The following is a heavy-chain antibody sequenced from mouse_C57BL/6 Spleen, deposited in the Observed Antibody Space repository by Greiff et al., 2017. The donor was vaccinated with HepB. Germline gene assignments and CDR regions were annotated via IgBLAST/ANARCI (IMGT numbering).Heavy chain of an antibody. V-gene: IGHV1-18*01. J-gene: IGHJ4*01. Sequence: EVQLQQSGPELVKPGASVKIPCKASGYTFTDYNMDWVKQSHGKSLEWIGDINPNNGGTIYNQKFKGKATLTVDKSSSTAYMELRSLTSEDTAVYYCARRDYSVATDYYAMDYWGQGTSVTVSS. CDR3: ARRDYSVATDYYAMDY. CDR2: INPNNGGT. CDR1: GYTFTDYN. D-gene: IGHD1-1*01.